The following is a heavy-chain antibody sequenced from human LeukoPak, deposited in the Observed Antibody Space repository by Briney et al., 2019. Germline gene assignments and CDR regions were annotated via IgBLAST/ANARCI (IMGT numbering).Heavy chain of an antibody. CDR1: GFTFSSYA. CDR3: ATQYYYDSSGYYLREDAFDI. D-gene: IGHD3-22*01. Sequence: GGSLRLSCAASGFTFSSYAMSWVRQAPGKGLEWVSAISGSGGSTYYVDSVKGRFTISRDNSKNTLYLQMNSLRAEDTAVYYCATQYYYDSSGYYLREDAFDIWGQGTMVTVSS. J-gene: IGHJ3*02. V-gene: IGHV3-23*01. CDR2: ISGSGGST.